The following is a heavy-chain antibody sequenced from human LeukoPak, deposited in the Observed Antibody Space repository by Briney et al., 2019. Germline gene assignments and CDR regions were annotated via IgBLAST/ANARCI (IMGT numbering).Heavy chain of an antibody. CDR2: MNPNSGNT. CDR1: GYTFTSYD. CDR3: ARGRGTMVRGVIINDY. Sequence: ASVMVSCKASGYTFTSYDINWVRQATGQGLEWMGRMNPNSGNTGYAQKFQGRVTMTRNTSISTAYMELSSLRSEDTAVYYCARGRGTMVRGVIINDYWGQGTLVTVSS. V-gene: IGHV1-8*01. D-gene: IGHD3-10*01. J-gene: IGHJ4*02.